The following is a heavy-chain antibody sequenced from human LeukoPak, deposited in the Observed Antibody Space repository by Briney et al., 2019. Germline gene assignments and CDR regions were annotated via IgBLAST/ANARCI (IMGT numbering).Heavy chain of an antibody. D-gene: IGHD2/OR15-2a*01. Sequence: AGGSLRLSRAASGFSFMNAWMIWVRQAPGKGLEWVGRIKSNADGGTPDYAAPARGRLTISRDDSKNTLYLQMNSLKTEDTAVYYCTTFYHEYSPYWGRGTLVTVSS. CDR3: TTFYHEYSPY. CDR1: GFSFMNAW. CDR2: IKSNADGGTP. J-gene: IGHJ4*02. V-gene: IGHV3-15*05.